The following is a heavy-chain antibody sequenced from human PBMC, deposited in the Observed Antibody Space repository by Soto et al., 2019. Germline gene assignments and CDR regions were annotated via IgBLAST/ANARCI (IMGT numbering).Heavy chain of an antibody. D-gene: IGHD1-26*01. CDR3: VGAHFYSDY. V-gene: IGHV3-11*01. CDR2: ISGSGSTI. J-gene: IGHJ4*02. CDR1: GFTFSDYY. Sequence: QVQLVDSGGGLVKPGGSLRLSCAASGFTFSDYYMSWIRQAPGKGLEWLSYISGSGSTIYYADSVKGRFTISRDNAKKSVYLQMNSLRDEDTAIYYCVGAHFYSDYWGQGTLVTVSS.